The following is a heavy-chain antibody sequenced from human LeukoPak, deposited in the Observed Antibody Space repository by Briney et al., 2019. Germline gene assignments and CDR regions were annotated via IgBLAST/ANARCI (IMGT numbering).Heavy chain of an antibody. CDR1: GYSISSGYY. D-gene: IGHD3-10*01. J-gene: IGHJ6*04. CDR3: ARGRIYGSGSYFYYGMDV. CDR2: IYHSGST. V-gene: IGHV4-38-2*01. Sequence: SETLSLTCAVSGYSISSGYYWGWIRQPPGKGLEWIGSIYHSGSTYYNPSLKSRVTISVDTSKNHFSLKLSSVTAADTAVYYCARGRIYGSGSYFYYGMDVWGKGTTVTVSS.